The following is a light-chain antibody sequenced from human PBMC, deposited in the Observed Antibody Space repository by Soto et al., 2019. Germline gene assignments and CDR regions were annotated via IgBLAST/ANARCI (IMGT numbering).Light chain of an antibody. CDR3: SSYTSSSTYV. V-gene: IGLV2-14*03. CDR1: SSDVGGYNY. CDR2: DVS. J-gene: IGLJ1*01. Sequence: QAVVTQPAAVSGSPGQSITISYTGTSSDVGGYNYVSWYQQHPGKAPKLMIYDVSNRPSGVSNRFSGSKSGNTASLTISGLQAEDEADFYCSSYTSSSTYVFGTGTKLTVL.